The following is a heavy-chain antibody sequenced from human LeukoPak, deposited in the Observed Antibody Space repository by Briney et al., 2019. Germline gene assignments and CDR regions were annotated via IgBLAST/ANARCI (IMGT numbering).Heavy chain of an antibody. CDR3: AKLYYDYVWGSYRYYFFDS. J-gene: IGHJ4*02. V-gene: IGHV3-23*01. CDR1: GLSFSSYA. Sequence: GGSLRLSCEGSGLSFSSYAMGWVRQAPGKGLEWVSGISGNGGKTYYADSVKGRLTISRDNSKNTLYLQMNSLRVDDTAAYYCAKLYYDYVWGSYRYYFFDSWGQGTLVTVSS. CDR2: ISGNGGKT. D-gene: IGHD3-16*02.